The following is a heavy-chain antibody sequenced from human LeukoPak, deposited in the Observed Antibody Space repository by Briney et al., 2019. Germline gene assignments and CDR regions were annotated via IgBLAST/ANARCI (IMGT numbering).Heavy chain of an antibody. V-gene: IGHV3-30-3*01. CDR1: GFTFSSYA. CDR3: ARAGFRGAVY. D-gene: IGHD3-10*01. Sequence: GGSLRLSCAASGFTFSSYAMHWVRQAPGKGLEWVAVISYDGSNKYYADSGKGRFTISRDNSKNTLYLQMNSLRAEDTAVYYCARAGFRGAVYWGQGTLVTVSS. J-gene: IGHJ4*02. CDR2: ISYDGSNK.